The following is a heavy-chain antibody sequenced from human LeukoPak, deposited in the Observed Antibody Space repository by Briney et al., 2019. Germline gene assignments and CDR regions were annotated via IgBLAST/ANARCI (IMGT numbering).Heavy chain of an antibody. CDR3: ARESYYYGSGRYNWFDP. CDR2: IYYSGST. D-gene: IGHD3-10*01. V-gene: IGHV4-59*01. CDR1: GGSISSFY. J-gene: IGHJ5*02. Sequence: SETLSLTCAVSGGSISSFYWSWIRQPPGKGLEWIGYIYYSGSTNYNPSLKSRVTMSVDTSKNQFSLKLSSVTAADTAVYYCARESYYYGSGRYNWFDPWGQGTLVTVSS.